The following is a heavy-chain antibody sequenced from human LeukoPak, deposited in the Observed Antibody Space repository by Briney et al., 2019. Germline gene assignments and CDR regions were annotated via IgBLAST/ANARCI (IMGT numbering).Heavy chain of an antibody. CDR2: IIPIFGTA. D-gene: IGHD3-22*01. CDR1: GGTFSSYA. V-gene: IGHV1-69*05. CDR3: ARDRSDSSGYEWHY. J-gene: IGHJ4*02. Sequence: SVKVSCKASGGTFSSYAISWVRQAPGQGLEWMGRIIPIFGTANYAQKFQGRVTITTDKTTSTAYMELSSLRSEDTAVYYCARDRSDSSGYEWHYWGQGTLVTVSS.